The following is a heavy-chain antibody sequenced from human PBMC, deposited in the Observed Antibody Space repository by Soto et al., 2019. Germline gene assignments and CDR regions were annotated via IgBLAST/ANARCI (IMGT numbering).Heavy chain of an antibody. D-gene: IGHD3-22*01. J-gene: IGHJ4*01. CDR2: IYSGDSDT. Sequence: LKISCKGSGYSFTSYWIGWVRQMPGKGLELMGIIYSGDSDTRYSPSFQGQVTISVDKSTYTAHLQWSSLKASDTAMYYCARLENYYDSGGYFDYWGQGTLVTVSS. CDR1: GYSFTSYW. V-gene: IGHV5-51*01. CDR3: ARLENYYDSGGYFDY.